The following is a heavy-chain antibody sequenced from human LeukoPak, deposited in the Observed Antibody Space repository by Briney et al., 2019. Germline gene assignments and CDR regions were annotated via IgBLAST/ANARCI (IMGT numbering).Heavy chain of an antibody. J-gene: IGHJ6*03. V-gene: IGHV1-2*02. Sequence: ASVKVSCKASGYTFTGYYMHWVRQAPGQGLEWMGWINPNSGGTNYAQKFQGRVTMTRDTSISTAYMELSRLRSDDTAVYYCAKQHWNPVHYYMDVWGKGTTVTVSS. CDR2: INPNSGGT. CDR3: AKQHWNPVHYYMDV. CDR1: GYTFTGYY. D-gene: IGHD1-1*01.